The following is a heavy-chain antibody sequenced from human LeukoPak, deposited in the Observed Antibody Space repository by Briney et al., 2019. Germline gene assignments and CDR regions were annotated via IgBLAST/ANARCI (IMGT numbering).Heavy chain of an antibody. Sequence: GGSLRLSCAVSGFRVSDSYMSWVRQAPGKGLEWVGLIRDSGEAFYADFARGRFAISRDESENTLYLQMNSLRVEDTAVYFCARDRAANQDWVEFDPWGQGTPVIVSS. CDR3: ARDRAANQDWVEFDP. CDR1: GFRVSDSY. CDR2: IRDSGEA. D-gene: IGHD3/OR15-3a*01. J-gene: IGHJ5*02. V-gene: IGHV3-66*03.